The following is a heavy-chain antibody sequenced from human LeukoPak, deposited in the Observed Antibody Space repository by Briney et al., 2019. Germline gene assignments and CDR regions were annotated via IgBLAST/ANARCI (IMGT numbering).Heavy chain of an antibody. CDR1: GGSISSGGYS. CDR2: IYHSGST. J-gene: IGHJ4*02. Sequence: SETLSLTCTVSGGSISSGGYSWSWIRQPPGKGLEWIGYIYHSGSTYYNPSLKSRVTISVDRSKNQFSLRLSSVTAADTAVYYCARDYKGQFDYWGQGTLVTVSS. CDR3: ARDYKGQFDY. D-gene: IGHD1-14*01. V-gene: IGHV4-30-2*01.